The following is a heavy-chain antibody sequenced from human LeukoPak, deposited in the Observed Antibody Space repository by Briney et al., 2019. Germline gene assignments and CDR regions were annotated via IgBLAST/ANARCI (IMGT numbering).Heavy chain of an antibody. CDR2: IYYSGST. CDR3: ARLPYYYDSSGYYFFDY. V-gene: IGHV4-39*01. J-gene: IGHJ4*02. CDR1: GGSISSSSYY. Sequence: SETLSLTCTVSGGSISSSSYYWGWIRQPPGKGLEWIGSIYYSGSTYYNPSLKSRVTISVDPSKNQFSLKLSSVTAADTAVYYCARLPYYYDSSGYYFFDYWGQGTLVTVSS. D-gene: IGHD3-22*01.